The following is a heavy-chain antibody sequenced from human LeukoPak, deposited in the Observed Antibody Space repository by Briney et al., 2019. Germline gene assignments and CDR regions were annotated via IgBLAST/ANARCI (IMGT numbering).Heavy chain of an antibody. D-gene: IGHD2-8*01. CDR2: VGVDDAM. J-gene: IGHJ3*02. CDR1: GFIFSDYA. CDR3: AKDSWSRNGIYDPFDI. V-gene: IGHV3-23*01. Sequence: PGGSLRLSCAASGFIFSDYAMNWVCQAPGKGLEWVSVVGVDDAMYYKDSVKGRFTISRDNSKNTLSLQMNSLRLEDTAIYYCAKDSWSRNGIYDPFDIWGQGTMVTVSS.